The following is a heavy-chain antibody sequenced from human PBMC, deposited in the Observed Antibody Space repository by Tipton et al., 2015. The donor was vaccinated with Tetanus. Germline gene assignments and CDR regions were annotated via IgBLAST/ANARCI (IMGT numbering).Heavy chain of an antibody. V-gene: IGHV3-33*01. CDR3: AREADCSGGSCFSGDFDN. J-gene: IGHJ4*02. D-gene: IGHD2-15*01. CDR1: DFIFSSYG. CDR2: SWYDGTDK. Sequence: SLRLSCAASDFIFSSYGIHWVRQAPGKGLEWVAVSWYDGTDKYHADSVKGRFTISRDNSKNTLYLQMNSLRAEDTAVYYCAREADCSGGSCFSGDFDNWGQGTQVTVSS.